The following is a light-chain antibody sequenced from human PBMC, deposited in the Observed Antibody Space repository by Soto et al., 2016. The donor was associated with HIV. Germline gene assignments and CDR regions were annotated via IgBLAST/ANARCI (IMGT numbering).Light chain of an antibody. CDR1: QDITTW. J-gene: IGKJ2*01. CDR3: QQFGNKPYT. V-gene: IGKV1-5*03. CDR2: KAS. Sequence: DIQMTQSPSTLSASVGDRVTITCRASQDITTWLAWYQQKPGKPPNLLIYKASNLQKSGSRQGSAAVDRGQEFTLSINSLQPDDFATYYCQQFGNKPYTFGQGTKLEIK.